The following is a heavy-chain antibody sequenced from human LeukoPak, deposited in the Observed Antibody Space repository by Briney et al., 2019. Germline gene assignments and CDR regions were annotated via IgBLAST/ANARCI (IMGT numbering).Heavy chain of an antibody. CDR3: ARGRCFDFSGYDYEQWLTDPVDY. J-gene: IGHJ4*02. Sequence: KSSQTLSLTCTVSGGSISSGGYYWSWIRQPPGKGLEWIGYIYHSGSTYYNPSLKSRVTISVDRSKNQFSLKLSSVTAADTAVYYCARGRCFDFSGYDYEQWLTDPVDYWGQGTLVTVSS. CDR1: GGSISSGGYY. V-gene: IGHV4-30-2*01. CDR2: IYHSGST. D-gene: IGHD5-12*01.